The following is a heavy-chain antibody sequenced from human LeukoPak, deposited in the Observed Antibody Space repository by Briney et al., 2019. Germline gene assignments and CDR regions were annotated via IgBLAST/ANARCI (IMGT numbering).Heavy chain of an antibody. CDR3: AKDKVYYYDSSALFDY. Sequence: GGSLRLSCAASGFTFSSYAMSWVRQAPGKGLEWVSAISGSGGSTYYADSVKGRFTISRDNSKNTLYLQMNSLRAEDTAVYYCAKDKVYYYDSSALFDYWGQGTLVTVSS. J-gene: IGHJ4*02. V-gene: IGHV3-23*01. CDR2: ISGSGGST. D-gene: IGHD3-22*01. CDR1: GFTFSSYA.